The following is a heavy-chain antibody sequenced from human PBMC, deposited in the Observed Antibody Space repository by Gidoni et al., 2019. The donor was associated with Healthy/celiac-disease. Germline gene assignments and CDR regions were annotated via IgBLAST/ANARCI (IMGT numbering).Heavy chain of an antibody. CDR3: AKDSRIFGGVLTHLDY. CDR2: IMWNSGSI. Sequence: VPLVESGVGLVQPGRSLRVSGAASGFTFDDYAMHWVRQAPGKGMEWVSGIMWNSGSIGYADSVKGRVTISRDHAKNSLYLQRNSLRAEDTALYYCAKDSRIFGGVLTHLDYWGQGTLVTVSS. V-gene: IGHV3-9*01. CDR1: GFTFDDYA. J-gene: IGHJ4*02. D-gene: IGHD3-3*01.